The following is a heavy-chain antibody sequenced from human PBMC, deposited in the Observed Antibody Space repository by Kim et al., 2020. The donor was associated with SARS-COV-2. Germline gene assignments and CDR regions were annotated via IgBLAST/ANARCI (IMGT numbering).Heavy chain of an antibody. V-gene: IGHV4-34*01. J-gene: IGHJ6*03. Sequence: SETLSLTCAVYGGSFSGYYWSWIRQPPGKGLQWIGEINHSGSTNYNPSLKSRVTISIDTSKNQFSLKLSSVTAADTAVFYCARGGIGITVGDYMDVWGKGTTVTGSS. D-gene: IGHD4-17*01. CDR1: GGSFSGYY. CDR3: ARGGIGITVGDYMDV. CDR2: INHSGST.